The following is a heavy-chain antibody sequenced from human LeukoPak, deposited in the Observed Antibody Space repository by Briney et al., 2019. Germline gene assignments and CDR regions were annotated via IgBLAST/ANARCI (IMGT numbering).Heavy chain of an antibody. V-gene: IGHV4-34*01. Sequence: SETLSLTCAVYGGSFSGYYWSWIRQPLGKGLEWIGEINHSGSTNYNPSLKSRVTISVDTSKNQFSLKLSSVTAADTAVYYCARLRRYCSSTSCPPYYYYYYGMDVWGQGTTVTVSS. J-gene: IGHJ6*02. CDR1: GGSFSGYY. D-gene: IGHD2-2*01. CDR3: ARLRRYCSSTSCPPYYYYYYGMDV. CDR2: INHSGST.